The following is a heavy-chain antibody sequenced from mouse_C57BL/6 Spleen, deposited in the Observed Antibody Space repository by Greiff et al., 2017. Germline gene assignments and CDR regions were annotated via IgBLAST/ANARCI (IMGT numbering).Heavy chain of an antibody. CDR2: INPNNGGT. V-gene: IGHV1-26*01. J-gene: IGHJ2*01. CDR3: ARGGGDY. CDR1: GYTFTDYY. Sequence: VQLQQSGPELVKPGASVKISCKASGYTFTDYYMNWVKQSHGKSLEWIGDINPNNGGTSYNQKFKGKATLTVDKSSSTAYMELRSLTSADSAVYYCARGGGDYWGQGTTLTVSS.